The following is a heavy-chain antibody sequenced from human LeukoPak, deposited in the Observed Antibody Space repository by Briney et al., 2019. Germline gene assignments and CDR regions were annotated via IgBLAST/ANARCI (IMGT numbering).Heavy chain of an antibody. CDR2: VVTTGTT. V-gene: IGHV4-30-4*07. CDR1: GGFIGSGGYS. Sequence: PSETLSLTCAVSGGFIGSGGYSWWWVRPPPGKGLEWIGYVVTTGTTYYNPSLNSRLTISLDVSKNQLSLKLRSVTAADTAVYFCVRGVTRGYIYADWGQGTLVTVSS. CDR3: VRGVTRGYIYAD. D-gene: IGHD5-18*01. J-gene: IGHJ4*02.